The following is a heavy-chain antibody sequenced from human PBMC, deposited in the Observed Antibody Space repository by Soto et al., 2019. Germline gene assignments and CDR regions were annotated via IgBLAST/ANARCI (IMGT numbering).Heavy chain of an antibody. V-gene: IGHV3-21*04. D-gene: IGHD1-26*01. CDR2: ISSSSSYI. CDR1: EVTCSSYR. Sequence: LRVSCGAWEVTCSSYRMNRVRKAPGKGLEWVSSISSSSSYIYNADSVKGRFTISRDNSENTLYLQMNSLRADDTALYYCVTSWEDFASSHFLESWRPGTLDPVSS. J-gene: IGHJ4*02. CDR3: VTSWEDFASSHFLES.